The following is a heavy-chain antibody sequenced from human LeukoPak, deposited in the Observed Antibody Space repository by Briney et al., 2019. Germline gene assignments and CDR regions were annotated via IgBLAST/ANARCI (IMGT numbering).Heavy chain of an antibody. J-gene: IGHJ6*03. CDR3: ARGGHYNFWSGYSDYHSMDV. V-gene: IGHV3-30*01. D-gene: IGHD3-3*01. CDR1: GFSFSSYA. Sequence: PGGSLRLSCAASGFSFSSYALHWVRQAPGKGLEWVAVISFDGIKKHSADSVKGRFTISRDNSKNTLFLQMNYLRPEDTAVYYCARGGHYNFWSGYSDYHSMDVGGKGTTVTVYS. CDR2: ISFDGIKK.